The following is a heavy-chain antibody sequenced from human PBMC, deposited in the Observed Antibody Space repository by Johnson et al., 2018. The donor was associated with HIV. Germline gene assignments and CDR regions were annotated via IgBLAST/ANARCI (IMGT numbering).Heavy chain of an antibody. CDR2: ISSSGGTT. Sequence: QVQLVESGGALVKPGGSLRLSCAASGFKFDDNYMAWIRQSPGKGLEWVSYISSSGGTTHNADSVKGRFAISRNNADNSLYLQMNSLRVEDTALYFCATVWMKEDRHSFGFCGLGTWVTVSS. D-gene: IGHD1-1*01. CDR3: ATVWMKEDRHSFGF. V-gene: IGHV3-11*04. J-gene: IGHJ3*01. CDR1: GFKFDDNY.